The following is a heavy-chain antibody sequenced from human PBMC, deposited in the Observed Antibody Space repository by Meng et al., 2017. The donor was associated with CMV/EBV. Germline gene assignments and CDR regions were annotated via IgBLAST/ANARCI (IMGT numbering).Heavy chain of an antibody. Sequence: MNWVRQAPGKGLEWVSSISSSSSYIYYADSVKGRFTISRDNAKNSLYLQMNSLRAEDTAVYYCATLRSRWEPTSSTRNYNYYGMDVWGQGTTVTVSS. J-gene: IGHJ6*02. CDR3: ATLRSRWEPTSSTRNYNYYGMDV. V-gene: IGHV3-21*01. D-gene: IGHD1-26*01. CDR2: ISSSSSYI.